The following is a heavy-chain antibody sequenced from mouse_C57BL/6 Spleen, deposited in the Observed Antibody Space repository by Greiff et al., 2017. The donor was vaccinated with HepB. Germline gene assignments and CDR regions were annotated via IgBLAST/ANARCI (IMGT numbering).Heavy chain of an antibody. J-gene: IGHJ4*01. D-gene: IGHD1-1*01. V-gene: IGHV5-9-1*02. Sequence: EVGLVESGEGLVKPGGSLKLSCAASGFTFSSYAMSWVRQTPEKRLEWVAYISSGGDYIYYADTVKGRFTISRDNARNTLYLQMSSLKSEDTAMYYCTRDVVDYAMDYWGQGTSVTVSS. CDR1: GFTFSSYA. CDR2: ISSGGDYI. CDR3: TRDVVDYAMDY.